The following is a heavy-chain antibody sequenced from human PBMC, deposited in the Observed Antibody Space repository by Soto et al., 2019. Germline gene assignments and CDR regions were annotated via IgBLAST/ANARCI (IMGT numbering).Heavy chain of an antibody. V-gene: IGHV1-18*01. CDR1: GYTFTSYG. Sequence: QVQLVQSGAEVKKPGASVKVSCKASGYTFTSYGISWVRQAPGPGIEWMGWNNVYHGNTNYAQKVQGRFTMTTDTSTSTCYMELRSLKSDYTAVYYCARRRYFDQYYYYGTDVWGQGTTVTVAS. J-gene: IGHJ6*02. D-gene: IGHD3-9*01. CDR3: ARRRYFDQYYYYGTDV. CDR2: NNVYHGNT.